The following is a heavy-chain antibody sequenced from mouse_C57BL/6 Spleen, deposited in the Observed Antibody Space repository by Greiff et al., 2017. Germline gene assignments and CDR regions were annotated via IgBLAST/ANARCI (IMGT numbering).Heavy chain of an antibody. CDR3: ARLDLYDGYYADY. J-gene: IGHJ2*01. D-gene: IGHD2-3*01. CDR2: FDPANGNT. V-gene: IGHV14-3*01. Sequence: EVMLVESLAELVRPGASVKLSCPASAFNFKNTYMPWVKRRPYQGLEWIGRFDPANGNTKYAPKFQGKATITADTSSNTAYLQLSSLTSEDTAIYYCARLDLYDGYYADYWGQGTTLTVSS. CDR1: AFNFKNTY.